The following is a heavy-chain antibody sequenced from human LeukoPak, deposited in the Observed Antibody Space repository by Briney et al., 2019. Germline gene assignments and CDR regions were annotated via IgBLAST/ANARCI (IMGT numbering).Heavy chain of an antibody. J-gene: IGHJ4*02. V-gene: IGHV3-48*01. CDR3: ARVTSSSWSGTEDY. CDR1: GFTFSSYS. CDR2: ISSSSSTI. D-gene: IGHD6-13*01. Sequence: GGSLRLSCAASGFTFSSYSMNWVRQAPGKGLEWVSYISSSSSTIYYADSVKGRFTISRDNAKNSLYLQMNSLRAEDTAVYYCARVTSSSWSGTEDYWGQGTLVTVSS.